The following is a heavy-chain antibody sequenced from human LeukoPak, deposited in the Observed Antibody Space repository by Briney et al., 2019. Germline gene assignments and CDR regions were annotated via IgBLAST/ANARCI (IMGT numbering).Heavy chain of an antibody. CDR2: INPNSGGT. Sequence: GASVKVSCKASGYTFTCYYMHWVRQAPGQGLEWMVWINPNSGGTNYAQKFQGRVTMTRDTSISSAYMELSRLRSDDTALYYCARVLGGFSYFGYWGQGTLVTVSS. D-gene: IGHD5-12*01. J-gene: IGHJ4*02. CDR1: GYTFTCYY. V-gene: IGHV1-2*02. CDR3: ARVLGGFSYFGY.